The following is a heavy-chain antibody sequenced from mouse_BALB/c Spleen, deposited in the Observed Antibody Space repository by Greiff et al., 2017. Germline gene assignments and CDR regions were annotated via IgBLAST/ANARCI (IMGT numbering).Heavy chain of an antibody. CDR3: TGYGNYFDY. Sequence: EVQRVESGGGLVKPGGSLKLSCAASGFTFSSYTMSWVRQTPEKRLEWVATISSGGSYTYYPDSVKGRFTISRDNAKNTLYLQMSSLKSEDTAMYYFTGYGNYFDYWGQGTTLTVSS. J-gene: IGHJ2*01. CDR2: ISSGGSYT. V-gene: IGHV5-6-4*01. D-gene: IGHD2-1*01. CDR1: GFTFSSYT.